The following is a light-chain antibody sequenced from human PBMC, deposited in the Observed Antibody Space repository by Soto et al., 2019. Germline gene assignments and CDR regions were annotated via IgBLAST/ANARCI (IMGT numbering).Light chain of an antibody. CDR3: QQSYSTPIT. Sequence: DIQMTQSPFSLSASVGDRVTITCRASQRMSTYLNWYQQKPGKAPKLLIYAASSVQSGVPSRFSGSGSGTDFSLTISTLQPEDFATYYCQQSYSTPITFGQGTRLEIK. CDR2: AAS. J-gene: IGKJ5*01. V-gene: IGKV1-39*01. CDR1: QRMSTY.